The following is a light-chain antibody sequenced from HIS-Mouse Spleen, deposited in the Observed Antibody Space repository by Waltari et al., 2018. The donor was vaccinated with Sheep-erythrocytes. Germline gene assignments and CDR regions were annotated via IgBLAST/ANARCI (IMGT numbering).Light chain of an antibody. Sequence: QSVLTQPPSVSGAPGQRVTIPCTGSSSNIGACYDVHWYQQLPGPAPKLLIYGNSNRPSGVPDRFSGSKSGTSASLAITGLQAEDEADYYCQSYDSSLSAVVFGGGTKLTVL. CDR1: SSNIGACYD. J-gene: IGLJ2*01. V-gene: IGLV1-40*01. CDR2: GNS. CDR3: QSYDSSLSAVV.